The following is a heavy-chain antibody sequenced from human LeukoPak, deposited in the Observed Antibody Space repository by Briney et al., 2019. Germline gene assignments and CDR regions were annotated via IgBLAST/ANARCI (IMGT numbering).Heavy chain of an antibody. CDR1: GGSFSGYY. CDR3: ARKVKWFGELSYYYYYMDV. Sequence: SETLSLTCAVYGGSFSGYYWSWIRQPPGKGLEWIGEINHSGSTNYNPSLKSRVTISVDTSKNQFSLKLSSVTAADTAVYYCARKVKWFGELSYYYYYMDVWGKGTTVTVSS. V-gene: IGHV4-34*01. CDR2: INHSGST. J-gene: IGHJ6*03. D-gene: IGHD3-10*01.